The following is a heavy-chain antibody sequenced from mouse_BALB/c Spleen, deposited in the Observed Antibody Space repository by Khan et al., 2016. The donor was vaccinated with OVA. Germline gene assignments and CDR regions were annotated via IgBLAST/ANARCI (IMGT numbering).Heavy chain of an antibody. CDR2: ISPNSDGS. CDR3: LRSLYYDGSAYEGFAY. CDR1: GYTFTSYV. J-gene: IGHJ3*01. V-gene: IGHV1S136*01. Sequence: VQLKQSGPELVKPGASVKMSCKASGYTFTSYVMHWVKQKPGQGLEWIGYISPNSDGSKYTEKFRGKATLTSDKSSSTAYMVLSSLPSEDSAVYYCLRSLYYDGSAYEGFAYWGQGTLVTVSA. D-gene: IGHD1-1*01.